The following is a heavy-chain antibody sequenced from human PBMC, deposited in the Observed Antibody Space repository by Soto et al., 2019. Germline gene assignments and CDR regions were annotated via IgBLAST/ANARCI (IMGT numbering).Heavy chain of an antibody. J-gene: IGHJ4*02. CDR1: GGSVNSDSYY. Sequence: PSETLSLTCIVSGGSVNSDSYYWSWIRQPPGKALEWIGYIYYNGNTNYNPSLKSRVTISVDTSRNQFSLNLSSVTAADTAVFYCAREYSNPPAAFDHWGRGTLVTVSS. D-gene: IGHD6-13*01. CDR3: AREYSNPPAAFDH. CDR2: IYYNGNT. V-gene: IGHV4-61*01.